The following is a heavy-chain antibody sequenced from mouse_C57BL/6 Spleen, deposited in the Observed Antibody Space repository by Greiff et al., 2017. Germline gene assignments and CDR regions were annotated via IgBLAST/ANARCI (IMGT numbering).Heavy chain of an antibody. V-gene: IGHV5-9*04. CDR2: ISGGGGNT. D-gene: IGHD2-2*01. Sequence: EVQGVESGGGLVKPGGSLKLSCAASGFTFSSYTMSWVRQTPEKRLEWVATISGGGGNTYYPDSVKGRFTISRDNAKNTLYLQMSSLRSEDTAVYYCARHYYGSDYYAMDYWGQGTSVTVSS. CDR1: GFTFSSYT. J-gene: IGHJ4*01. CDR3: ARHYYGSDYYAMDY.